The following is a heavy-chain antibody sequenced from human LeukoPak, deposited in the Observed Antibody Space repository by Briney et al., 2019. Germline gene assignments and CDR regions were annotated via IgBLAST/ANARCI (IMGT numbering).Heavy chain of an antibody. D-gene: IGHD3-9*01. CDR2: IYYSGST. CDR3: ARDGPRRTYFFDY. V-gene: IGHV4-39*07. CDR1: GGSIRSSTYY. Sequence: PSETLSLTCTVSGGSIRSSTYYWGWIRQPPGKGLEWIGIIYYSGSTYYNPSLKSRVTISVDTSKNQFSLKLSSVTAADMAIYYCARDGPRRTYFFDYWGQGTLVTVSS. J-gene: IGHJ4*02.